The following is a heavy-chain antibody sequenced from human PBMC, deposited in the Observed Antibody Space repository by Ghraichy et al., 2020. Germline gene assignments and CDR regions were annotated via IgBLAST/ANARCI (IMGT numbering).Heavy chain of an antibody. Sequence: GGSLRLSCSASGFTFNNYAMHWVRQAHDGDVTYYADSVKGRFTISRDNSKKTLYLQMSSLRTEDTAIYYCVKDPDWLLSCDTFDIWGQGTLVTVSS. CDR2: GDVT. CDR3: VKDPDWLLSCDTFDI. D-gene: IGHD3/OR15-3a*01. CDR1: GFTFNNYA. J-gene: IGHJ3*02. V-gene: IGHV3-64D*09.